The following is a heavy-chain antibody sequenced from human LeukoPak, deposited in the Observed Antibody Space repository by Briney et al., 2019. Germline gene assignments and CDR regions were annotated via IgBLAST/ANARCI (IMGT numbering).Heavy chain of an antibody. D-gene: IGHD3-9*01. Sequence: GRSLRLFCAASGFIFSSYAMHWVRDARGKGWEWVTDISYDGSNKYYADSVKGRFTISRDNSKNTLYLQMNSLRAEDTAVYYCARDARDDILTGYPSDYWGQGTLVTVSS. V-gene: IGHV3-30*04. CDR1: GFIFSSYA. CDR3: ARDARDDILTGYPSDY. J-gene: IGHJ4*02. CDR2: ISYDGSNK.